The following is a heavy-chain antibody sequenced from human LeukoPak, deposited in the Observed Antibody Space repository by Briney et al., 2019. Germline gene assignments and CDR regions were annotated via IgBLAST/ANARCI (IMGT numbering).Heavy chain of an antibody. V-gene: IGHV1-2*02. J-gene: IGHJ4*02. Sequence: ASVKVSCKASGYTFTCYYMHWVRQAPGQGLEWMGWINPNSGGTNYAQKFQGRVTMNRDTSISTAYMELSRLSSDDPDMYYCARDSAHYPYYYDSSLVYWGQGTLVTVSS. CDR1: GYTFTCYY. D-gene: IGHD3-22*01. CDR3: ARDSAHYPYYYDSSLVY. CDR2: INPNSGGT.